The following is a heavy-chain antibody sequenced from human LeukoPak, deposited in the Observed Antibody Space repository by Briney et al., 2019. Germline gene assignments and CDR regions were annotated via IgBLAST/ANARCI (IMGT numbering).Heavy chain of an antibody. Sequence: SETLSLTCTVSGGSISTYYWSWIRQPPGKGLQWIGYIYYSGSANYNPSLKSRVTISVDTSKNQFSLKLSSVTAADTAVYYCARSYGSGNYFDYWGQGTLVTVSS. D-gene: IGHD3-10*01. J-gene: IGHJ4*02. CDR2: IYYSGSA. CDR3: ARSYGSGNYFDY. V-gene: IGHV4-59*01. CDR1: GGSISTYY.